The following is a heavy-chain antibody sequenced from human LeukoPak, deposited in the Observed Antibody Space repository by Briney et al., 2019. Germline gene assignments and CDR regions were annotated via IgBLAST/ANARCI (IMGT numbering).Heavy chain of an antibody. D-gene: IGHD2-15*01. V-gene: IGHV4-61*02. CDR1: GGSISSGGYY. CDR3: ARDRDIVGYMDV. CDR2: IYTSGST. J-gene: IGHJ6*03. Sequence: SETLSLTCTVSGGSISSGGYYWSWIRQPAGKGLEWIGRIYTSGSTNYNPSLKSRVTISVDTSKNQFSLKLSSVTAADTAVYYCARDRDIVGYMDVWGKGTTVTVSS.